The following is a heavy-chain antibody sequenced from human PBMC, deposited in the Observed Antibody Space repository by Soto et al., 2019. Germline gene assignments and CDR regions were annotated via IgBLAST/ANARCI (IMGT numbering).Heavy chain of an antibody. CDR3: ARDVLSSSQNWFDP. Sequence: SDTLSLTCTVSGGSISRYYWSWIRQPAGEGLEWIGRIYTSGSTNYNPSLKSRVTMLVDTSKNQFSLKLSSVTAADTAVYFCARDVLSSSQNWFDPWGQGTLVTVSS. D-gene: IGHD6-6*01. CDR1: GGSISRYY. V-gene: IGHV4-4*07. J-gene: IGHJ5*02. CDR2: IYTSGST.